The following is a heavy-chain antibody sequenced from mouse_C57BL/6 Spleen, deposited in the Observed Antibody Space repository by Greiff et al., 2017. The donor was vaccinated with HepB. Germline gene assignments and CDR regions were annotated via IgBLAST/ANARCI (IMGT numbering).Heavy chain of an antibody. D-gene: IGHD1-1*01. J-gene: IGHJ2*01. Sequence: EVQGVESGGDLVKPGGSLKLSCAASGFTFSSYGMSWVRQTPDKRLEWVATISSGGSYTYYPDSVKGRFTISRDNAKNTLYLQMSSLKSEDTAMYYCARRFSDYGRSYEGSCFDYWGQGTTLTVSS. CDR3: ARRFSDYGRSYEGSCFDY. CDR1: GFTFSSYG. CDR2: ISSGGSYT. V-gene: IGHV5-6*01.